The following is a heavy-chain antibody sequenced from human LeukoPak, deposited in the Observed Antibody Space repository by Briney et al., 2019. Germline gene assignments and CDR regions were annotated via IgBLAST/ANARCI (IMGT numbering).Heavy chain of an antibody. D-gene: IGHD3-16*01. J-gene: IGHJ5*02. Sequence: SETLSLTCTVSGGSISSSSYYWGWIRQPPGKGLEWIGSIYYSGSTYYNPSLKSRVTISVDKSKNQFSLKLSSVTAADTAVYYCATYTEDYSGPAFAPWGQGTLVIVSS. V-gene: IGHV4-39*07. CDR3: ATYTEDYSGPAFAP. CDR2: IYYSGST. CDR1: GGSISSSSYY.